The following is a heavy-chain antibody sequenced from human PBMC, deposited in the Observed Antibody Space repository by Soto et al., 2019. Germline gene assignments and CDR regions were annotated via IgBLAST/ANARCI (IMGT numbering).Heavy chain of an antibody. CDR1: GFTFSSYA. Sequence: GGSLRLSCAASGFTFSSYAMSWVRQAPGKGLEWVSAISGSGGSTYYADSVKGRFTISRDNSKNTLYLQMNSLRAEDTAVYYCAKGTYYYDSSGYCLTPYYFDYWGQGTLVTVSS. CDR2: ISGSGGST. J-gene: IGHJ4*02. V-gene: IGHV3-23*01. D-gene: IGHD3-22*01. CDR3: AKGTYYYDSSGYCLTPYYFDY.